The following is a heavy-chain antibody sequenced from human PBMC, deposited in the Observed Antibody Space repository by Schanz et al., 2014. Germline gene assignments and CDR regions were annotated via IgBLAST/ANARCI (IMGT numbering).Heavy chain of an antibody. J-gene: IGHJ5*02. V-gene: IGHV4-34*01. D-gene: IGHD3-16*01. CDR1: GGSLSGYF. CDR3: ARLPNLRWGWFDP. CDR2: INHSANT. Sequence: QVQLQQWGAGLLKPSETLSLTCAVYGGSLSGYFWSWIRQSPDKGLEWIGEINHSANTTYNPSLKSRVTRSVDSSKNQLSLKLTSVNAADTAVYYCARLPNLRWGWFDPWGPGTLVTVSS.